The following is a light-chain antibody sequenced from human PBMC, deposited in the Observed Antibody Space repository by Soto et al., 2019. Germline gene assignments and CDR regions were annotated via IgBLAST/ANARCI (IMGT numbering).Light chain of an antibody. Sequence: ETLMTQSPANLSLSPGETATLSCRASQSVHSNLAWFQQHPGQAPRLLIYGASSRATGIPVRFSGSGSGTEFTLTISSLQSEDFAVYYCQQFNNWPRTFGQGTKVDIK. CDR3: QQFNNWPRT. CDR1: QSVHSN. CDR2: GAS. V-gene: IGKV3-15*01. J-gene: IGKJ1*01.